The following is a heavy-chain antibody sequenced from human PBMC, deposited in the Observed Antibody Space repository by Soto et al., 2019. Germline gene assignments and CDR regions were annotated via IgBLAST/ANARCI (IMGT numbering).Heavy chain of an antibody. J-gene: IGHJ4*02. D-gene: IGHD4-17*01. CDR3: AADLDDYGDYVRIGY. CDR1: GFTFTSSA. V-gene: IGHV1-58*01. Sequence: SVKVSCKASGFTFTSSAVQWVRQARGQRLEWIGWIVVGSGNTNYAQKFQERVTITRDMSTSTAYMELSSLRSEDTAVYYCAADLDDYGDYVRIGYWGQGTMVTVSS. CDR2: IVVGSGNT.